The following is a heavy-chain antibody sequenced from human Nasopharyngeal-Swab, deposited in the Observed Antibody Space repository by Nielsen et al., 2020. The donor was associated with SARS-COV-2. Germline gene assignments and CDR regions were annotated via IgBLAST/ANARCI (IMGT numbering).Heavy chain of an antibody. V-gene: IGHV3-33*01. Sequence: GESLKISCAASGFTFSSYGMHWVRQAPGKGLEWVAVIWYDGSNKYYADSVTGRFTISRDNSKNTLYLQMNSLRAEDTAVYYCARAPLGYCSGGSCLPDYWGQGTLVTVSS. D-gene: IGHD2-15*01. CDR3: ARAPLGYCSGGSCLPDY. CDR2: IWYDGSNK. CDR1: GFTFSSYG. J-gene: IGHJ4*02.